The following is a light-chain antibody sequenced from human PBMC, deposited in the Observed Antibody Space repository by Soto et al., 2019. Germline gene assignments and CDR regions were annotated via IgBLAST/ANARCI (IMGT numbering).Light chain of an antibody. CDR1: SSNIGAGYH. CDR2: GDS. CDR3: SSYTTSTTLV. V-gene: IGLV1-40*01. J-gene: IGLJ3*02. Sequence: QSVLTQPPSVSGAPGQRVTISCTGSSSNIGAGYHVHWYQQLPGAAPKLLIFGDSNRPSGVPDRFSGSKSGTSASLAITGLQADDEADYYCSSYTTSTTLVFGGGTKLTVL.